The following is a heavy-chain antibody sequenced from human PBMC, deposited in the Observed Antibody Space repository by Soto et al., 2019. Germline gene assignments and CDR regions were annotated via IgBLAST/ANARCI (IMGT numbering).Heavy chain of an antibody. V-gene: IGHV3-7*01. CDR2: IKQDGSEK. D-gene: IGHD6-13*01. CDR3: ARGIYSSSWYGAFDI. J-gene: IGHJ3*02. CDR1: GFTFSSYW. Sequence: LSLTCAASGFTFSSYWMSWVRQAPGKGLEWVANIKQDGSEKYYVDSVKGRFTISRDNAKNSLYLQMNSLRAEDTAVYYCARGIYSSSWYGAFDIWGQGTMVTVSS.